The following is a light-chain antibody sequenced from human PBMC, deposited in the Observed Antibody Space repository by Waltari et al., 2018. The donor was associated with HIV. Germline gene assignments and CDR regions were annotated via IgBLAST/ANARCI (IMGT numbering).Light chain of an antibody. Sequence: EILMTQSPATLSVSLGERATLSCRASQSANSNLAWYQQKPGQTPRLLLYGTSTRATDIPGRVSGSGSGTEFTLTISSLQSEDFVVYYCHHYNNWRETFGQGTKVEIK. CDR2: GTS. V-gene: IGKV3-15*01. CDR3: HHYNNWRET. J-gene: IGKJ1*01. CDR1: QSANSN.